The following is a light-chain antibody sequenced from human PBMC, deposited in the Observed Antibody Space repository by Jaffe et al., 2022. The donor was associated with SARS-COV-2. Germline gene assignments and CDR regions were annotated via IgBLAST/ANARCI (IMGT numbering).Light chain of an antibody. J-gene: IGKJ2*01. Sequence: DIQMTQSPSSLSASVGDRVTITCQASQDISDHLNWYQQKSGKAPKLLIYDASNLETGVPSRFSGSGSGTDFTFTISSLQPEDIATYYCHQYESLPYTFGQGTKLEIK. CDR2: DAS. V-gene: IGKV1-33*01. CDR3: HQYESLPYT. CDR1: QDISDH.